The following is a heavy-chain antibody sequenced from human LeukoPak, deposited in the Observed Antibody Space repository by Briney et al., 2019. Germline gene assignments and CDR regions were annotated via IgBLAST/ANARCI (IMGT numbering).Heavy chain of an antibody. CDR2: IGSRTSYI. J-gene: IGHJ4*02. D-gene: IGHD3-10*01. Sequence: KSGGSLRLSCAASGFTFSSYSMNWVRQAPGKGLEWVSSIGSRTSYIYHADSVKGRFTISRDNAKNSLYLQMNNLRDEDTAVYYCARDDHYGSGSYHFDYWGQGTRVTVPS. CDR3: ARDDHYGSGSYHFDY. V-gene: IGHV3-21*01. CDR1: GFTFSSYS.